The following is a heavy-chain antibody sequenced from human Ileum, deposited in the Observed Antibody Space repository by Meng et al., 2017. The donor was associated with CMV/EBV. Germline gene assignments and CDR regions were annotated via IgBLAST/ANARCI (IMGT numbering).Heavy chain of an antibody. J-gene: IGHJ4*02. D-gene: IGHD3-10*01. Sequence: SGFTFTNYAMAWVRQAQRKGLDWVSVIYSGGRTTFNADSVKGRFTISRDDSKNTVYLQMNSLRAEDTAVYYCAKEIGATSGGVFEYWGPGTLVTVSS. CDR3: AKEIGATSGGVFEY. V-gene: IGHV3-23*03. CDR2: IYSGGRTT. CDR1: GFTFTNYA.